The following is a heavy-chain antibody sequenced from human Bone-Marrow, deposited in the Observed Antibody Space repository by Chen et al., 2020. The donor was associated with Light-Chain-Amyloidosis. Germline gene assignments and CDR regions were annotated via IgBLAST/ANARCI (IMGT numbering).Heavy chain of an antibody. CDR3: VRDLNEPFTGLYKGWFDS. D-gene: IGHD1-1*01. CDR1: EFTFMDYW. Sequence: EVQLVESGGGSVQPGGPLRLSCAAPEFTFMDYWMHWVRQAPGKGLVWVSHIHGDASGVSYADSVKGRFTISRDNARNTLYLQMNSLRAEDTAVYFCVRDLNEPFTGLYKGWFDSWGRGTQVTVSS. J-gene: IGHJ5*01. CDR2: IHGDASGV. V-gene: IGHV3-74*01.